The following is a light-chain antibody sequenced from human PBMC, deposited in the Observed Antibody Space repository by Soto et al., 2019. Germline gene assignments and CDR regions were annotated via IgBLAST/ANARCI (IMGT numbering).Light chain of an antibody. V-gene: IGLV1-44*01. CDR3: AAWDGSLNGAV. CDR1: SSNIRSNT. J-gene: IGLJ3*02. CDR2: SNN. Sequence: QSVLTQPPSASGTPGQRVTISCSGSSSNIRSNTVNWYQQLPGTAPKLLIYSNNQRPSGVPDRFSGSKSGTSASLVISGRPSEEEVDYYCAAWDGSLNGAVFGGGTKLTVL.